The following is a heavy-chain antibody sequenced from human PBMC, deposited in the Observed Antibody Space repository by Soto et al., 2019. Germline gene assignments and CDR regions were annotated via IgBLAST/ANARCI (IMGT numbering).Heavy chain of an antibody. Sequence: QVPLVQSGAEVKKPGASVKVSCKASGYTFTSYAMHWVRQAPGQRLEWMGWIRTGNGNTKYSQKFQGRVTFTRDISANTAYMELSSLRSEDTAMYYCAREGGGRAAAPLDVWGQGTTVTVSS. V-gene: IGHV1-3*04. D-gene: IGHD6-13*01. J-gene: IGHJ6*02. CDR2: IRTGNGNT. CDR3: AREGGGRAAAPLDV. CDR1: GYTFTSYA.